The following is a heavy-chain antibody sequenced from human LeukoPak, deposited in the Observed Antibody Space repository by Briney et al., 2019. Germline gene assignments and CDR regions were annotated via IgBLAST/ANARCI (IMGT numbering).Heavy chain of an antibody. Sequence: SETLSLTCTVSGGSISTYYWSWIRQPPGKALEWIGYIYYTGSTSYNPSLKRRVSISVDTSKNQFSLKLTSVTAADTAVYYCARAWEGYYYMDVWGKGTTVTVSS. CDR1: GGSISTYY. D-gene: IGHD1-26*01. J-gene: IGHJ6*03. CDR3: ARAWEGYYYMDV. CDR2: IYYTGST. V-gene: IGHV4-59*01.